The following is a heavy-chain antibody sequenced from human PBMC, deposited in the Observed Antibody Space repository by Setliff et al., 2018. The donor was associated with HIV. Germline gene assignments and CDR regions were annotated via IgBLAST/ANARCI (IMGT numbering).Heavy chain of an antibody. CDR1: GGSISGYY. CDR2: IFYTGNT. CDR3: ARYKCINFACVGFDI. D-gene: IGHD3-9*01. V-gene: IGHV4-59*03. Sequence: PSETLSLTCTVSGGSISGYYWSWIRQPPGKGLEWIGTIFYTGNTNYNPSLKSRVTLSGGMSENQLFLRLTSVTAADTAVYYCARYKCINFACVGFDIWGQGTVVTVSS. J-gene: IGHJ3*02.